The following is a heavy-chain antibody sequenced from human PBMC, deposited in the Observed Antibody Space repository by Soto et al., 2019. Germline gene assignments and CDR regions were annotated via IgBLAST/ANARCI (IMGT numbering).Heavy chain of an antibody. CDR2: TYYRSKWYN. D-gene: IGHD3-22*01. Sequence: SQTLSLNCAFTGDSVSSNSAAWNWIRQSPSRGLEWLGRTYYRSKWYNDYAVSVKSRITINPDTSKNQFSLQLNSVTPEDTAVYYCAREVGYYDSAGDFDYWGQGSLVTVSS. CDR3: AREVGYYDSAGDFDY. CDR1: GDSVSSNSAA. J-gene: IGHJ4*02. V-gene: IGHV6-1*01.